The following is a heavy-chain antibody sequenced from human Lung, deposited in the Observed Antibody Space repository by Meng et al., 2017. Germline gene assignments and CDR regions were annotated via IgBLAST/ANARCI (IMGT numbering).Heavy chain of an antibody. CDR1: GGSIRSTSNY. V-gene: IGHV4-39*01. J-gene: IGHJ4*02. CDR2: IYYSGAT. Sequence: QVQLQESGPGLVKPSETLSLTCTVSGGSIRSTSNYWDWVRQPPGTRLEWIGSIYYSGATYYNPSLKSRVTMSVDMSKNQFSLRLSSVTAADTAVYFCARRVHDGRHYHYFDYWGQGALVTVSS. CDR3: ARRVHDGRHYHYFDY. D-gene: IGHD3-16*01.